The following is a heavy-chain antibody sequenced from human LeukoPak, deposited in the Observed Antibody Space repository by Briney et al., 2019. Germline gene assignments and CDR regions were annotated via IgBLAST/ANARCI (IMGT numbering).Heavy chain of an antibody. J-gene: IGHJ3*01. Sequence: GGSRRLSCAASGFTFSSYAMSWVRQAPGKVLKWVSCISSGGGTFYADSVKGRFTISRDNSKNTGSLQMTNLRAEDTALYYCANADDFWSAYVAWGHGTMVTVSS. CDR2: ISSGGGT. CDR3: ANADDFWSAYVA. V-gene: IGHV3-23*01. CDR1: GFTFSSYA. D-gene: IGHD3-3*01.